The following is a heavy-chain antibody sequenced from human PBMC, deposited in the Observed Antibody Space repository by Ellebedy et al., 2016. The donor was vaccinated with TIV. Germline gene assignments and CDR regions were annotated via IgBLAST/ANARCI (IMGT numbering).Heavy chain of an antibody. CDR3: AKGRGYFDY. Sequence: GESLKISXAASGFTFSSYGMHWVRQAPGKGLEWVAVISYDGSNKYYADSVKGRFTISRDNSKNTLYLQMNSLRAEDTAVYYCAKGRGYFDYWGQGTLVTVSS. CDR2: ISYDGSNK. D-gene: IGHD3-22*01. V-gene: IGHV3-30*18. J-gene: IGHJ4*02. CDR1: GFTFSSYG.